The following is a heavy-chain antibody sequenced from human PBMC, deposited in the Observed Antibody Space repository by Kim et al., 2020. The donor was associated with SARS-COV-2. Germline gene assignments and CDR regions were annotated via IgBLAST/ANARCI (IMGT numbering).Heavy chain of an antibody. D-gene: IGHD4-17*01. CDR2: ISSTSFYI. V-gene: IGHV3-21*01. J-gene: IGHJ4*02. CDR3: ARHMHGNYGPFDY. Sequence: GGSLRLSCAASGFTFSSYSMNWVRQAPGKGLEWVSSISSTSFYIYYADSVRGRFTISRDNAENSLSLQMNTLGAEDTAVYYCARHMHGNYGPFDYWGQGT. CDR1: GFTFSSYS.